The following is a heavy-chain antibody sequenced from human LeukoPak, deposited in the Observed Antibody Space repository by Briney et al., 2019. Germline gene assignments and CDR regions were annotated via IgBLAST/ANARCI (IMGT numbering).Heavy chain of an antibody. J-gene: IGHJ6*03. Sequence: SETLSLTCTVSGGSISSSSYYWGWIRQPPGKGLEWIGRIYYRGSTYYNPSLKSRVTISVDTSKNQFSLKLSSVTAADTAVYYCARIAAAGAYYMDVWGKGTTVTVSS. CDR1: GGSISSSSYY. CDR3: ARIAAAGAYYMDV. CDR2: IYYRGST. V-gene: IGHV4-39*07. D-gene: IGHD6-13*01.